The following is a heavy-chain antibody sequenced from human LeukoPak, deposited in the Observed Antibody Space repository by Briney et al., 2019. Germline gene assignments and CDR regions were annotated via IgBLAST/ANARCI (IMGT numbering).Heavy chain of an antibody. CDR3: AKARLVITTSAFDY. J-gene: IGHJ4*02. CDR1: GFTFSNYA. V-gene: IGHV3-23*01. Sequence: PGGSLRLSCAASGFTFSNYAMSWVSQAPGKGLEWISTITGSGGSTYYADSVKGRFTISRDNSKNTLYLQINSLRAEDTAVYYCAKARLVITTSAFDYWGQGTLVTVSS. CDR2: ITGSGGST. D-gene: IGHD3-22*01.